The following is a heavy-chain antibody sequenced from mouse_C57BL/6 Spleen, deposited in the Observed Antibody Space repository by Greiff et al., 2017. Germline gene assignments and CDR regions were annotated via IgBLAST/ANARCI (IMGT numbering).Heavy chain of an antibody. CDR2: INPNSGGT. Sequence: QVQLQQPGAELVKPGASVKMSCKASGYTFTSYWMNWVKQRPGQGLEWIGDINPNSGGTSYNEKFKSKATLTVDTSSSTAYMQLSSLTSEDSAVYYCATFDGIYSMDYWGQGTSVTVSS. D-gene: IGHD1-1*01. V-gene: IGHV1-55*01. CDR1: GYTFTSYW. CDR3: ATFDGIYSMDY. J-gene: IGHJ4*01.